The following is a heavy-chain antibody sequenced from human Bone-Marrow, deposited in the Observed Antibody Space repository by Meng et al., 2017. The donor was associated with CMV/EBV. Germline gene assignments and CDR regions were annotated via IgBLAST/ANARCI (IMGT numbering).Heavy chain of an antibody. Sequence: GESLKISCAASGFTFSSNDMHWVRQTTGKGLEWVSAIGTAGDTYYPGSVKGRFTISRDNSKNTLYLQMNSLRAEDTAVYYCARGRRWIQLWTSYDAFDIWGQGTMVTVSS. CDR2: IGTAGDT. CDR1: GFTFSSND. V-gene: IGHV3-13*01. J-gene: IGHJ3*02. CDR3: ARGRRWIQLWTSYDAFDI. D-gene: IGHD5-18*01.